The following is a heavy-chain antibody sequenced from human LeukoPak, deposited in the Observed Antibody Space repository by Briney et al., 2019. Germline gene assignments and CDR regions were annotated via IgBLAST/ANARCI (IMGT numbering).Heavy chain of an antibody. Sequence: SETLSLTCAVYGGSFSGYYWSWIRQPPGKGLEWIGEINHSGSTNYNPSLKSRVTISVDTSKNQFSLKLSSVTAADTAVYYCARVTGYRIEDYFDYWGQGTLVTVSS. CDR3: ARVTGYRIEDYFDY. J-gene: IGHJ4*02. D-gene: IGHD6-13*01. CDR2: INHSGST. V-gene: IGHV4-34*01. CDR1: GGSFSGYY.